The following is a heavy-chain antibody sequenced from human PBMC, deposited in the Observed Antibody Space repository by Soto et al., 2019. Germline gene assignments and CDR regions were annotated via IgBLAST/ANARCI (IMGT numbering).Heavy chain of an antibody. V-gene: IGHV1-18*01. J-gene: IGHJ4*01. D-gene: IGHD2-2*01. Sequence: QVQLVQSGAEVKKPGASVKVACKASGYTFTNYGINWVRQAPGQGLEWLGRVSAYNGERRYAQRVQARVIMTRATSTSTGDMESRSPRSDDTAVDYTSSGTSTPASGEYWGPRPVVTVSS. CDR3: SSGTSTPASGEY. CDR1: GYTFTNYG. CDR2: VSAYNGER.